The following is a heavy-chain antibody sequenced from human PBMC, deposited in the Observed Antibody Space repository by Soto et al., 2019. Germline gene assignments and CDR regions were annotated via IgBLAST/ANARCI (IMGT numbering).Heavy chain of an antibody. CDR1: GFTFSSYA. CDR3: ASLRPGIAVAGTRWFDP. V-gene: IGHV3-23*01. J-gene: IGHJ5*02. Sequence: GGCLRIACAASGFTFSSYAMSWVRQDQGKGLEWVSAISGSGGSTYYADSVKGRFTISRDNSKNTLYLQMNSLRAEDTAVYYCASLRPGIAVAGTRWFDPWGQGTLVTVSS. D-gene: IGHD6-19*01. CDR2: ISGSGGST.